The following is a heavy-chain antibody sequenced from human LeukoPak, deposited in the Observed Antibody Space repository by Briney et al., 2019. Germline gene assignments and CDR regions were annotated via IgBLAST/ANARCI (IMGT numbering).Heavy chain of an antibody. J-gene: IGHJ6*02. CDR1: VGSISSGNW. Sequence: PSGTLSLTCGVSVGSISSGNWWSWVRQSPEKGLEWIGEIHHNGTRNYNPSLKSRVTISADTFQNHFPLIVTSLTAADTAVYYCATAPILRGEGGEHYRCGMDVWGQGTTVIVSS. CDR2: IHHNGTR. D-gene: IGHD2-2*02. CDR3: ATAPILRGEGGEHYRCGMDV. V-gene: IGHV4-4*02.